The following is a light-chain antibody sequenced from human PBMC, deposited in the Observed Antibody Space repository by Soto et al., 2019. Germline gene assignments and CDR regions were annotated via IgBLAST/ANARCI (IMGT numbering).Light chain of an antibody. CDR2: AAS. CDR3: HQYGNGAYT. CDR1: QSVPYNN. Sequence: EIVLTQSPGTLSLSPGDRVTLSCRASQSVPYNNLASFQQKTGQAPRLLIHAASTRAVGIPVRFSGGGSGTDFTLAISRLAPEDFAVYYCHQYGNGAYTFGQGTKVEMK. V-gene: IGKV3-20*01. J-gene: IGKJ2*01.